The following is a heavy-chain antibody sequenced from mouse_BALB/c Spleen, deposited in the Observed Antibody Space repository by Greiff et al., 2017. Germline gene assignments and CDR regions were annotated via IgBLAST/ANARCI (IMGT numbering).Heavy chain of an antibody. CDR3: VRDRDGYDFGY. D-gene: IGHD2-2*01. V-gene: IGHV2-9-2*01. CDR2: IWTGGGT. J-gene: IGHJ2*01. Sequence: VQLQQSGPGLVAPSQSLSITCTVSGFSLTSYDISWIRQPPGKGLEWLGVIWTGGGTNYNSAFMSRLSISKDNSKSQVFLKMNSLQTDDTAIYYCVRDRDGYDFGYWGQGTTLTVSS. CDR1: GFSLTSYD.